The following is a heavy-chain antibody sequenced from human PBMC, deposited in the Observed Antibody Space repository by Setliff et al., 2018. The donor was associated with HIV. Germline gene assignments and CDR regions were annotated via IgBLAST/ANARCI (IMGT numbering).Heavy chain of an antibody. Sequence: GASVKVSCKASGYTFTSYGISWVRQAPGQGLEWMGWISAYNGNTNYAQKLQGRVTITGDTSASTAYMELSSLTLEDTAVYYCGRTKDLDYWGHGTLVTVSS. CDR1: GYTFTSYG. V-gene: IGHV1-18*01. CDR2: ISAYNGNT. J-gene: IGHJ4*01. CDR3: GRTKDLDY.